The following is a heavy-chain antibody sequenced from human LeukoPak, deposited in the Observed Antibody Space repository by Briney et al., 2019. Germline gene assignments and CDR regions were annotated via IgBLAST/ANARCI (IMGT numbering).Heavy chain of an antibody. CDR1: GFTVSSNY. CDR2: IYSGGST. CDR3: AKDRGSIAAGGSDY. Sequence: GGSLRLSCAASGFTVSSNYMSWVRQAPGKGLEWVSVIYSGGSTYYADSVKGRFTISRDNSKNTLYLQMNGLRAEDTAVYYCAKDRGSIAAGGSDYWGQGTLVTVSS. V-gene: IGHV3-53*01. J-gene: IGHJ4*02. D-gene: IGHD6-13*01.